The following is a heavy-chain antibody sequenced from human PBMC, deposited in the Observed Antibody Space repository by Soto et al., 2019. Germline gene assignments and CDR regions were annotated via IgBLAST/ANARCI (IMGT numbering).Heavy chain of an antibody. J-gene: IGHJ4*02. Sequence: SVKVSCKASGGTFSSYAISWVRQAPGQGLEWMGGIIPIFGTANYAQKFQGRVTITADESTSTAYMELSSLRSEDTAVYYCASPGGYYDSSGYPQVFDYWGQGTLVTVS. D-gene: IGHD3-22*01. CDR1: GGTFSSYA. CDR3: ASPGGYYDSSGYPQVFDY. CDR2: IIPIFGTA. V-gene: IGHV1-69*13.